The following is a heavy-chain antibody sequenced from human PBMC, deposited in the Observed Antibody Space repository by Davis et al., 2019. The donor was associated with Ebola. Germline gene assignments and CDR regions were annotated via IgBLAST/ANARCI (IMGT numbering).Heavy chain of an antibody. D-gene: IGHD3-10*01. V-gene: IGHV4-59*11. CDR3: ARDLRGFRDYGMDV. CDR2: IYYSGST. CDR1: GGSISSHY. Sequence: PSETLSLTCTVSGGSISSHYWSWIRQPPGKGLEWIGYIYYSGSTNYNPYLKSRVTISVDTSKNQFSLKLSSVTAADTAVYYCARDLRGFRDYGMDVWGQGTTVTVSS. J-gene: IGHJ6*02.